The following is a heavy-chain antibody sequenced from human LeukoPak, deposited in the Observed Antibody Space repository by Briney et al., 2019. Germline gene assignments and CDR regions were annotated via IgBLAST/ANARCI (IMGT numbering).Heavy chain of an antibody. CDR3: ASGGSRLVASPDY. Sequence: SVKVSCKASGGTFSSYAISWVRQAPGQGLEWMGGIIPIFGTANYAQKFQGRVTITADESTSTAYMELGSLRSEDTAVYYCASGGSRLVASPDYWGQGTLVTVSS. CDR1: GGTFSSYA. V-gene: IGHV1-69*01. D-gene: IGHD3-16*01. CDR2: IIPIFGTA. J-gene: IGHJ4*02.